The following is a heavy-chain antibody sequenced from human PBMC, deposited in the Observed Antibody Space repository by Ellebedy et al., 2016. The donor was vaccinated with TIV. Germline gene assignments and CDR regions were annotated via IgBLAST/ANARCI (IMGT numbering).Heavy chain of an antibody. CDR3: ARSSGTGDSSGYYYGGHPPQIDY. J-gene: IGHJ4*02. CDR2: IYYSGST. Sequence: MPSETLSLTCTVSGGSISSYYWSWIRQPPGKGLEWIGYIYYSGSTKYNPSLKSRVTISVDTSKNQFSLKLSSVTAADTAVYYCARSSGTGDSSGYYYGGHPPQIDYWGQGTLVTVSS. D-gene: IGHD3-22*01. CDR1: GGSISSYY. V-gene: IGHV4-59*08.